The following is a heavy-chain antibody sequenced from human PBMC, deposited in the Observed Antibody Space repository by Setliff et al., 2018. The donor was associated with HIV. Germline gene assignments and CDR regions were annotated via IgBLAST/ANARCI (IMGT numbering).Heavy chain of an antibody. CDR3: ARPVGGMSFFDN. J-gene: IGHJ4*02. D-gene: IGHD6-19*01. CDR2: IKTDGGTT. Sequence: GGSLRLSCVGSGFTFKTYSMNWVRQAPGKGLEWLSYIKTDGGTTYDADSVEGRFTISRDNAKNSLYLQMDNLTVDDTAVYFCARPVGGMSFFDNWGQGTLVTVSS. CDR1: GFTFKTYS. V-gene: IGHV3-48*01.